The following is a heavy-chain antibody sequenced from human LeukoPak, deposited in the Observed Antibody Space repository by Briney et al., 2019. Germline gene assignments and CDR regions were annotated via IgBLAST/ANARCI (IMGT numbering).Heavy chain of an antibody. CDR1: GGSINSYY. CDR3: ARWYCSSNTCYHMDV. V-gene: IGHV4-59*01. D-gene: IGHD2-2*01. CDR2: IYYSGSS. J-gene: IGHJ6*03. Sequence: SETLSLTCTVSGGSINSYYWSWIRQRPGEGLEWIGYIYYSGSSSYNPSLKSRVTMSVDTSKNQLSLKLSSVTAADTAVYYCARWYCSSNTCYHMDVWGKGTTVTVSS.